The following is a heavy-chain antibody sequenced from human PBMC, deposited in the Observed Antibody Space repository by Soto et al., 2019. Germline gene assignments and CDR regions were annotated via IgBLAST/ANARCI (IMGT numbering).Heavy chain of an antibody. CDR1: GYTFTSYD. CDR3: ARSPSGSRHQGGWFDP. D-gene: IGHD1-26*01. CDR2: MNPISGNT. J-gene: IGHJ5*02. V-gene: IGHV1-8*01. Sequence: QVQLVQSGAEVKKPGASVKVSCKASGYTFTSYDINWVRQATGQGLEWMGWMNPISGNTGYAQKFQGRVTMTRNTSISTAYMELSNLTSDDTAVYSCARSPSGSRHQGGWFDPWGQGTLVTVSS.